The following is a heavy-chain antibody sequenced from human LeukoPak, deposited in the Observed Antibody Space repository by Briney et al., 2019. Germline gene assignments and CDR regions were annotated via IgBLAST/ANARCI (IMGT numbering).Heavy chain of an antibody. J-gene: IGHJ6*02. D-gene: IGHD1-26*01. CDR1: GGSISSYY. V-gene: IGHV4-59*01. CDR2: IYYSGST. Sequence: PSETLSLTCTVSGGSISSYYWSWIRQPPGKGLEWIGYIYYSGSTNYNPSLKSRVTISVDTSKNQFSLKLSSVTAADTAVYYCAREGISGSYDYYGMDVWGQGTTVTVSS. CDR3: AREGISGSYDYYGMDV.